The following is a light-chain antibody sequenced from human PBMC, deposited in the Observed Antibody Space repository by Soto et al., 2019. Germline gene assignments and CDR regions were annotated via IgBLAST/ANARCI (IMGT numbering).Light chain of an antibody. CDR1: SSNIGAGYD. CDR3: QSYDSSLSVVV. J-gene: IGLJ2*01. Sequence: QSVLTQPPSVSGAPGQRVILSCTGSSSNIGAGYDVKWYQQLPGPAPKLLIYGATNRPSGGPDRFSGSKSGTSASLAITGLPTEDEADYYCQSYDSSLSVVVFGGGTKLTVL. V-gene: IGLV1-40*01. CDR2: GAT.